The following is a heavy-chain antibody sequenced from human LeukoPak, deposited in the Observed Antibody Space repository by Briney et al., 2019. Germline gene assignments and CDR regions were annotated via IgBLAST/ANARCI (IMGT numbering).Heavy chain of an antibody. J-gene: IGHJ6*02. CDR2: ISYDGSNK. V-gene: IGHV3-30*04. Sequence: GRSLRLSCAASGFTFSSYAMHWVRQAPGKGLEWVAVISYDGSNKYYADSVKGRFTISRDNSKNTLELQMNSLRAEDTAVYYCASRHDPDIVLMVYAPTLLEREYGMDVWGQGTTVTVSS. CDR3: ASRHDPDIVLMVYAPTLLEREYGMDV. CDR1: GFTFSSYA. D-gene: IGHD2-8*01.